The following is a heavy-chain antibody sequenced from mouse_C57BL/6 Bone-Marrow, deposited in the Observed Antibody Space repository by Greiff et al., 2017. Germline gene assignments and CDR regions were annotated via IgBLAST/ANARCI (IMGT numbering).Heavy chain of an antibody. D-gene: IGHD3-2*02. CDR2: IYPGSGNT. J-gene: IGHJ4*01. CDR3: ARTPQTAQADAMDY. Sequence: QVQLQQSGAELVRPGASVKLSCKASGYTFTDYYINWVKQRPGQGLEWIARIYPGSGNTYYNEKFKGKATLTAEKSSSTAYMQRSSLTSEDSAVYFCARTPQTAQADAMDYWGQGTSVTVSS. V-gene: IGHV1-76*01. CDR1: GYTFTDYY.